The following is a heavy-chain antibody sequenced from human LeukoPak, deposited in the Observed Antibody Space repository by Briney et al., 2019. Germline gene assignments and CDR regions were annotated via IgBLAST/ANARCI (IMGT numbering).Heavy chain of an antibody. V-gene: IGHV1-69*04. D-gene: IGHD1-26*01. CDR2: IIPILGIA. Sequence: SVKVSFKASGGTFSSYAISWVRQAPGQGLEWMGRIIPILGIANYAQKFQGRVTITADKSTSTAYMELSSLRSEDTAAYYCAREDRGSYFRYFDLWGRGTLVTVSS. CDR1: GGTFSSYA. CDR3: AREDRGSYFRYFDL. J-gene: IGHJ2*01.